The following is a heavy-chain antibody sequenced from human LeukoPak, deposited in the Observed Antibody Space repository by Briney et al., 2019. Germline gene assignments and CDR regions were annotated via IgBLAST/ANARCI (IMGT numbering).Heavy chain of an antibody. CDR3: TTGPGNSGY. Sequence: GGSLRLSCVVSGLSFDNAWMSWVGQAPGKGLEWVGRIKSKNVGETTEYAAPVQGRFTISRDDSKNTVYLQMSSVKTEDTAVYYCTTGPGNSGYWGQGTLVTVSS. J-gene: IGHJ4*02. CDR2: IKSKNVGETT. V-gene: IGHV3-15*01. CDR1: GLSFDNAW. D-gene: IGHD4-23*01.